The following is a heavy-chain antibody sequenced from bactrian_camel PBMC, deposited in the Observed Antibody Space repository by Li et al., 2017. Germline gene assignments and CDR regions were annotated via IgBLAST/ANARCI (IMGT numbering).Heavy chain of an antibody. J-gene: IGHJ4*01. CDR1: GTILNRCA. CDR3: AASLRCPQLVLAVEGKPLNPGEQPAHY. Sequence: VQLVESGGGSVQAGESLKLSCAVSGTILNRCASAWYRQAPGKERELISSISRDGTTNYADSVKGRFSISQDTAGTNLYLQMNSLEIEDTAVYYCAASLRCPQLVLAVEGKPLNPGEQPAHYWGQGTQVTVS. CDR2: ISRDGTT. D-gene: IGHD6*01. V-gene: IGHV3S53*01.